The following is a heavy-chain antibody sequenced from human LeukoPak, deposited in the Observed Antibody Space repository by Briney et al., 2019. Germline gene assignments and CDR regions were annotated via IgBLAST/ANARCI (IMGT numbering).Heavy chain of an antibody. CDR3: AKVRGYGDYVALFDY. V-gene: IGHV3-43*02. J-gene: IGHJ4*02. Sequence: GGSLRLSCAASGFTFDDYAMHWVRQAPGKGLEWVSLISGDGGSTYYADSVKGRFTISRDNSKNSLYLQMNSMRTEDTALYYCAKVRGYGDYVALFDYWGQGTLVTVSS. CDR1: GFTFDDYA. CDR2: ISGDGGST. D-gene: IGHD4-17*01.